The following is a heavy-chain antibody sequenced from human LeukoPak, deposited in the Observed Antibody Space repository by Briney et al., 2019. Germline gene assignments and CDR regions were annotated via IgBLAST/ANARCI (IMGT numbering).Heavy chain of an antibody. Sequence: GVSLRLSCAASGFTFSNYAMHWVRQAPGKGLEYVSAISASGSSTYYANSVKGRFTFSRDNSKNTLYLQVGSLTVEDMAVYYCARSPSYFGSARYYFDSWGRGTLVTVSS. D-gene: IGHD3-10*01. CDR1: GFTFSNYA. J-gene: IGHJ4*02. CDR3: ARSPSYFGSARYYFDS. V-gene: IGHV3-64*01. CDR2: ISASGSST.